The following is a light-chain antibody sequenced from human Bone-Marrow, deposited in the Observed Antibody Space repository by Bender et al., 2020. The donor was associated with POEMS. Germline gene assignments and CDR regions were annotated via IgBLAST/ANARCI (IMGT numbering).Light chain of an antibody. Sequence: QSVLTQPPSASGTPGQRVTISCSGGSSNIGAHAVNWYQQPPGTAPKLMIYEVFKRPSGVSNRFSGSKSGNMASLIISGLQAEDEADYYCCSYVGSSTFYVFGSGTKVTVL. CDR3: CSYVGSSTFYV. CDR1: SSNIGAHA. V-gene: IGLV2-23*02. CDR2: EVF. J-gene: IGLJ1*01.